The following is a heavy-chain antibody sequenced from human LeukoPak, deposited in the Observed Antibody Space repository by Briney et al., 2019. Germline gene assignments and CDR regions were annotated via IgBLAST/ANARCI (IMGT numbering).Heavy chain of an antibody. CDR1: GFTFSSYA. CDR3: ARGEPETLRFLEWLPLSPNFDI. V-gene: IGHV3-64*01. Sequence: GGSLRLSCAASGFTFSSYAMHWVRQAPGKGLEYVSAISSNGGSTYYANSVKGRFTISRDNSKNTLYLQMGSLRAEDMAVYYCARGEPETLRFLEWLPLSPNFDIWGQGTMVTVSS. CDR2: ISSNGGST. D-gene: IGHD3-3*01. J-gene: IGHJ3*02.